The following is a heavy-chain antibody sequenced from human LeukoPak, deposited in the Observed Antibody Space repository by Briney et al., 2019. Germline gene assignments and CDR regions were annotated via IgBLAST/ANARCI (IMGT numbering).Heavy chain of an antibody. D-gene: IGHD3-22*01. V-gene: IGHV1-18*01. J-gene: IGHJ4*02. CDR1: GYTFTSYG. CDR3: ARDYGYYDSSGYYYFDY. CDR2: ISAYNGNT. Sequence: ASVKVSCKASGYTFTSYGISWVRQAPGQGLEWMGWISAYNGNTNYAQKLQGRVTMVTDTSTSAAYMELRSLRSDDTAVYYCARDYGYYDSSGYYYFDYWGQGTLVTVSS.